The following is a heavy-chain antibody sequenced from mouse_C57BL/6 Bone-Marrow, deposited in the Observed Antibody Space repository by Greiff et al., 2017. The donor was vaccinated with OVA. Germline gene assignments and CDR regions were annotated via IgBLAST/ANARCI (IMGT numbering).Heavy chain of an antibody. Sequence: EVNVVESGGGLVKPGGSLKLSCAASGFTFSSYTMSWVRQTPEKRLEWVATISGGGGNTYYPDSVKGRFTISRDNAKNTLYLQMSSLRSEDTALYYCARQGGLGTSWYFDYWGQGTTLTVSS. CDR2: ISGGGGNT. D-gene: IGHD4-1*01. V-gene: IGHV5-9*01. CDR3: ARQGGLGTSWYFDY. J-gene: IGHJ2*01. CDR1: GFTFSSYT.